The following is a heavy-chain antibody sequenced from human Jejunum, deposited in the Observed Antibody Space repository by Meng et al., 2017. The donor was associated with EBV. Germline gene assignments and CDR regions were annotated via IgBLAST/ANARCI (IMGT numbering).Heavy chain of an antibody. D-gene: IGHD1-26*01. CDR3: ARDQNGSYFAY. J-gene: IGHJ4*02. Sequence: QVQLRESGPGRWQPSQPLSPPCTFSGGSVSSGGYYWSWIRQPPGKGLEWIGYIYNSESTNYKSSLKSRVTISADTSKNQFSLRLSSVTAADTAVYYCARDQNGSYFAYWGQGTLVTVSS. CDR1: GGSVSSGGYY. V-gene: IGHV4-61*08. CDR2: IYNSEST.